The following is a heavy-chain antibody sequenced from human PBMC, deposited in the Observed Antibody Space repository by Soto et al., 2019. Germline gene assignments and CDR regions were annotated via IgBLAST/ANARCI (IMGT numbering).Heavy chain of an antibody. Sequence: ASVKVSCKVAGYTLTELSMHWVRQAPGKGLEWMGGFDPEDGETIYAQKFQGRVTMTEDTSTDTAYMELSSLRSEDTAVYYCATGVHYGDSSDYWGQGTLVTVSS. V-gene: IGHV1-24*01. J-gene: IGHJ4*02. CDR1: GYTLTELS. D-gene: IGHD4-17*01. CDR2: FDPEDGET. CDR3: ATGVHYGDSSDY.